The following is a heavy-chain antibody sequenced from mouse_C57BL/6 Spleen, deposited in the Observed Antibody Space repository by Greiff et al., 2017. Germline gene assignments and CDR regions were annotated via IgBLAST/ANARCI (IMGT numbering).Heavy chain of an antibody. J-gene: IGHJ2*01. D-gene: IGHD2-5*01. CDR3: ARDDYYSNPRDYFDY. Sequence: VKLQQPGAELVKPGASVKMSCKASGYTFTSYWITWVKQRPGQGLEWIGDIYPGSGSTNYNEKFKSKATLTVDTSSSTAYMQLSSLTSEDSAVYYCARDDYYSNPRDYFDYWGQGTTLTVSS. V-gene: IGHV1-55*01. CDR2: IYPGSGST. CDR1: GYTFTSYW.